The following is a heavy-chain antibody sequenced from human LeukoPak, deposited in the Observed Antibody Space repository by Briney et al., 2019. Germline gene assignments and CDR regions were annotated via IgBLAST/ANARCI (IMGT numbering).Heavy chain of an antibody. V-gene: IGHV3-21*01. CDR1: GFTFSSYS. CDR2: ISSSSSYI. J-gene: IGHJ4*02. CDR3: ARDWYYDSSGYSRFDY. D-gene: IGHD3-22*01. Sequence: PGGSLRLSCAASGFTFSSYSMNWVRQAPGKGLEWVSSISSSSSYIYYADSVKGRFTISRDNAKNSLYLQMNSLRAEDTAVYYCARDWYYDSSGYSRFDYWGQGTLVTVSS.